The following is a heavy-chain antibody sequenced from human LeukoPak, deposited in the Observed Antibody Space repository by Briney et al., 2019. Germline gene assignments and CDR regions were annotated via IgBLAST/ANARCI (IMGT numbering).Heavy chain of an antibody. CDR1: GDSISSSTYY. D-gene: IGHD3-10*01. Sequence: SETLSRTCIVSGDSISSSTYYWGWIRQPPGKGLEWIGSISYSGSTYYNPSLKSRVTISVDTSKNQLSLKLSSVTAADTAVYYCARHTLDGSGNYYDGLDDWGQGTLVTVSS. CDR2: ISYSGST. J-gene: IGHJ4*02. V-gene: IGHV4-39*01. CDR3: ARHTLDGSGNYYDGLDD.